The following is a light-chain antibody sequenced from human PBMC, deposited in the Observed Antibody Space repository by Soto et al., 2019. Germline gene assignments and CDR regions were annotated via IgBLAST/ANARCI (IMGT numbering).Light chain of an antibody. CDR3: QQYNSHSPLT. Sequence: DIQMTQSPSTLSASVGDRVTITYRASQSISSWLAWYQQKPGKAPKLLIYDASSLESGVPSRFSGSGSGTEFTLTISSLQPDDFATYYCQQYNSHSPLTFXGGTKVDI. V-gene: IGKV1-5*01. CDR2: DAS. J-gene: IGKJ4*01. CDR1: QSISSW.